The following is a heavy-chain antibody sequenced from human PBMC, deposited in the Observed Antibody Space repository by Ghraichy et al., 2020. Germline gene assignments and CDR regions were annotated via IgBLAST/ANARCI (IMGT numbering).Heavy chain of an antibody. CDR1: GFAFSTSH. V-gene: IGHV3-33*01. D-gene: IGHD2/OR15-2a*01. J-gene: IGHJ4*02. CDR2: IWFDGSEK. Sequence: GGSLRLSCAASGFAFSTSHIHCVRQAPGKGLEWVAVIWFDGSEKYYADSVKGRFTISRDNSKNTMHLQMDSLRAEDTAIYYCARDPRDGFFFFDYWGRGTLVTVSS. CDR3: ARDPRDGFFFFDY.